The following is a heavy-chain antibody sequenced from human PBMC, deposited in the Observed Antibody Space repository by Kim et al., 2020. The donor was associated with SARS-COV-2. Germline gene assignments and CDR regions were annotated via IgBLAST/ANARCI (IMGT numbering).Heavy chain of an antibody. J-gene: IGHJ6*02. CDR3: ARRDIRGVYGMDV. D-gene: IGHD3-10*01. V-gene: IGHV1-18*01. Sequence: YAQKLQGRVTMTTDTSTSTAYMELRSLRSDDTAVYYCARRDIRGVYGMDVWGQGTTVTVSS.